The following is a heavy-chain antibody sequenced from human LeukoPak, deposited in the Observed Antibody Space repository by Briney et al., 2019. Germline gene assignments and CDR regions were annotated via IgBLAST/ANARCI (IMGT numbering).Heavy chain of an antibody. V-gene: IGHV1-8*01. J-gene: IGHJ6*03. CDR1: GYTFTSYD. CDR3: ARGIDSSYMDV. CDR2: MNPNSGNT. Sequence: ASVKVSFKASGYTFTSYDINWVRQATAQGLEWMGWMNPNSGNTGYAQKFQGRVTMTRNTSISTAYMELSSLRSEDTAVYYCARGIDSSYMDVWGKGTTVTVSS. D-gene: IGHD6-19*01.